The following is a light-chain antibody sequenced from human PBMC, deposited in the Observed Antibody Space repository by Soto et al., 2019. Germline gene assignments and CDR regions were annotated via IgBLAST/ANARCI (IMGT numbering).Light chain of an antibody. V-gene: IGKV3-20*01. J-gene: IGKJ4*01. CDR3: HQYYSSPTT. CDR1: QSVSSY. Sequence: EIVMTQSPATLSVSPGERATLSCRASQSVSSYLAWYQQKPGQAPRLLIYGASSRATGIPDRFSGSGSGTDFTLTIDRLEPEDFAVYYCHQYYSSPTTFGGGTKVDI. CDR2: GAS.